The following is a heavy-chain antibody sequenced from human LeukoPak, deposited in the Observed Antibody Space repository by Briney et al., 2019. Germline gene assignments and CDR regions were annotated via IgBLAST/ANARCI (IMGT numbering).Heavy chain of an antibody. D-gene: IGHD1-20*01. CDR2: TIPIFGTA. CDR3: ARAINWNDGFDP. Sequence: ASVKVSCKASGGTFISYAISWVRQAPGQGLEWMGGTIPIFGTANYAQKFQGRVTITADESTSTAYMELSSLRSEDTAVYYCARAINWNDGFDPWGQGTLVTVSS. CDR1: GGTFISYA. V-gene: IGHV1-69*13. J-gene: IGHJ5*02.